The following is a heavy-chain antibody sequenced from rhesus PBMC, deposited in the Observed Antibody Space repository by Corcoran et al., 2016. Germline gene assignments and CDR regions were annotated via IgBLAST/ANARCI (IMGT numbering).Heavy chain of an antibody. J-gene: IGHJ4*01. CDR2: FVLRDSDT. D-gene: IGHD1-44*01. CDR1: GYSFTSYW. CDR3: AWDTGLDD. Sequence: EVQLVQSGAEVKRPGESLKISCKTSGYSFTSYWISWVRQMPGKGLGCSGSFVLRDSDTRYHPSVQGHVTSSADKSIRTAYLQWGRLKAADTATYYCAWDTGLDDWGQGVLVTVSS. V-gene: IGHV5-20*01.